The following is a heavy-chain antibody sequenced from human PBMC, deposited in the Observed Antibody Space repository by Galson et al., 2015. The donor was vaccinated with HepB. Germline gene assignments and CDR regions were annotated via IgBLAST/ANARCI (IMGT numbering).Heavy chain of an antibody. CDR3: ARGSTGTTRKHRYYYMDV. D-gene: IGHD1-7*01. CDR2: MNPNSGNT. V-gene: IGHV1-8*01. J-gene: IGHJ6*03. Sequence: SVKVSCKASGYTFTSYDINWVRQATGQGLEWMGWMNPNSGNTGYAQKFQGRVTMTRNTSISTAYMELSSLRSEDTAVYYCARGSTGTTRKHRYYYMDVWGKGTTVTVSS. CDR1: GYTFTSYD.